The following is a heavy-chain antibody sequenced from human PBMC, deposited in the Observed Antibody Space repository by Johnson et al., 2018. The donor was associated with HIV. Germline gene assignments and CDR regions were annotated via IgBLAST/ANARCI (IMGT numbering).Heavy chain of an antibody. CDR2: ISYDGNNK. CDR3: ARDKGYYGSGTDAFDI. J-gene: IGHJ3*02. Sequence: QVQLVESGGGLVQPGGSLRLSCAASGFTFSNYALHWVRQAPGKGLGWVAVISYDGNNKYYADSVKGRFIISRDNSKNTLYLQMDSLRAEDTAVYYCARDKGYYGSGTDAFDIWGQGTLVTVSS. D-gene: IGHD3-10*01. CDR1: GFTFSNYA. V-gene: IGHV3-30*04.